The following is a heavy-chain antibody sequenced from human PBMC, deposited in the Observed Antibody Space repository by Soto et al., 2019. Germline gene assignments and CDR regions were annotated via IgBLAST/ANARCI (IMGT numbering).Heavy chain of an antibody. CDR2: TIPIFTTA. CDR1: GGTFNGYS. D-gene: IGHD3-10*01. J-gene: IGHJ4*02. Sequence: QVQLVQSGAEVKAPGSSVKVSCKASGGTFNGYSISWVRQAPGQGLEWVGGTIPIFTTANSAQKFQGTLTSTADESTSTAYMALSGLRSDDTATYYCARVDSSLVRLVGQFYFDHWGQGTLVTFSS. V-gene: IGHV1-69*01. CDR3: ARVDSSLVRLVGQFYFDH.